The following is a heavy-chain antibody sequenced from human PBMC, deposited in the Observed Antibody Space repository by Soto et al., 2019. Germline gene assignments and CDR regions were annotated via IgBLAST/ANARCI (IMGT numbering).Heavy chain of an antibody. V-gene: IGHV4-31*03. CDR2: VYHNGRT. J-gene: IGHJ4*02. Sequence: SETLSLTCTVSGGSISSGGYYWSWIRQHPGKGLEWIGCVYHNGRTYYNPSLKSRITISVDTSKKHFSLKLSSVTAADTAVYYCASTKDYSSPLDYWGQGILVTVSS. CDR1: GGSISSGGYY. D-gene: IGHD6-6*01. CDR3: ASTKDYSSPLDY.